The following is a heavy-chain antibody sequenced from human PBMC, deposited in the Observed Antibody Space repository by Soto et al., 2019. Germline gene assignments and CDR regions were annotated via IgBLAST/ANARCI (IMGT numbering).Heavy chain of an antibody. D-gene: IGHD3-9*01. CDR2: IYSGGST. V-gene: IGHV3-66*01. J-gene: IGHJ6*03. CDR3: ARDRVRGIKDFDWSKEYYYYYYMDV. CDR1: GFTVSSNY. Sequence: PGGSLRLSCAASGFTVSSNYMSWVRQAPGKGLEWVSVIYSGGSTYYADSVKGRFTISRDNSKNTLYLQVNSLRAEDTAVYYCARDRVRGIKDFDWSKEYYYYYYMDVWGKGTTVTVSS.